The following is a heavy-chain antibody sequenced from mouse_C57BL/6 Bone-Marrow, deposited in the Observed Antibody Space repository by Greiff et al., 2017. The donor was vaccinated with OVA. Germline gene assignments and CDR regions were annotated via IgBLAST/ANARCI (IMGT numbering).Heavy chain of an antibody. V-gene: IGHV1-64*01. CDR3: ARRQLRDY. D-gene: IGHD3-2*02. Sequence: QVHVKQPGAELVKPAASVKLSCKASGYTFTSYWMHWVKQRPGQGLEWIGMIHPNSGSTNYNEKFKSKATLTVDKSSSTAYMQLSSLTSEDSAVYYCARRQLRDYWGQGTTLTVSS. CDR2: IHPNSGST. J-gene: IGHJ2*01. CDR1: GYTFTSYW.